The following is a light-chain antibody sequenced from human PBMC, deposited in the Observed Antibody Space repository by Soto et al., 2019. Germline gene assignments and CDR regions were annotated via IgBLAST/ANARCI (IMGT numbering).Light chain of an antibody. CDR3: QQYGSSPT. V-gene: IGKV3-20*01. Sequence: IVLTHSVGTLSLSQCERATLSSSASQSVSTHYLACYQQKPGQPHRLLIYGASSRATGIPDRFSGSGSGTDFTLTISRLEPEDFVVYYCQQYGSSPTFGQGTKVDI. CDR2: GAS. CDR1: QSVSTHY. J-gene: IGKJ1*01.